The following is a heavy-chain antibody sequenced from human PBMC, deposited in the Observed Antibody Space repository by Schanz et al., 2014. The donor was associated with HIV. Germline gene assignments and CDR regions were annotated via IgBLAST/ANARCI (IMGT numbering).Heavy chain of an antibody. D-gene: IGHD6-13*01. J-gene: IGHJ5*02. CDR3: AKDKSRHTYSSSSIFDP. CDR2: VIGSGVRT. CDR1: GFTLSNYA. Sequence: EVQLLESGGGLEQPGGSLRLSCAAAGFTLSNYAMTWVRQAPGKGLEWVSTVIGSGVRTIYADSVKGRFTISRDNSKNTLSLHMNSLRVEDTAVYYCAKDKSRHTYSSSSIFDPWGQGTLVTVSS. V-gene: IGHV3-23*01.